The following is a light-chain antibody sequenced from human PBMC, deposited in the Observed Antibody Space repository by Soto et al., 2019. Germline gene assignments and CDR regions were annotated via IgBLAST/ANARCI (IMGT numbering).Light chain of an antibody. CDR1: SSNIGAGYD. V-gene: IGLV1-40*01. CDR2: GNS. Sequence: QSVLTQPPSVSGAPGQRVTISCNGSSSNIGAGYDVHWYQQLPGTAPKRLIYGNSNRPSGVPDRFSGSKSGTSASLAITGLQAEDEADYYCQSYDSSLSGSVVFGGGTKLTVL. J-gene: IGLJ2*01. CDR3: QSYDSSLSGSVV.